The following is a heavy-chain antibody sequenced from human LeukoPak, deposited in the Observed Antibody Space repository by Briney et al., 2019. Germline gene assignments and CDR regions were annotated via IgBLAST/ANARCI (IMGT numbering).Heavy chain of an antibody. Sequence: GGSLRLSCAASGFTFNYHRMNWVRQAPGKGLEGISYISSVGNTIFYADSVKGRFTISRDNAQDSLFLQMNSLRPEDTAIYFCARDKVRVGLSAFVYWGPGALVTVSS. D-gene: IGHD1-26*01. CDR3: ARDKVRVGLSAFVY. V-gene: IGHV3-48*01. J-gene: IGHJ4*02. CDR2: ISSVGNTI. CDR1: GFTFNYHR.